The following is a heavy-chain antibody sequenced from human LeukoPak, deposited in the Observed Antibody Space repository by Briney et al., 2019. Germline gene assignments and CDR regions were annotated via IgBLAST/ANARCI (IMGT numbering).Heavy chain of an antibody. CDR1: GGSISSYY. Sequence: SETLSLTCTVSGGSISSYYWSWIRQPAGKGLEWIGYIYYSGSTNYNPSLKSRVTISVDTSKNQFSLKLSSVTAADTAVYYCARSVRVKGDAFDIWGQGTMVTVSS. CDR2: IYYSGST. CDR3: ARSVRVKGDAFDI. J-gene: IGHJ3*02. D-gene: IGHD3-22*01. V-gene: IGHV4-59*08.